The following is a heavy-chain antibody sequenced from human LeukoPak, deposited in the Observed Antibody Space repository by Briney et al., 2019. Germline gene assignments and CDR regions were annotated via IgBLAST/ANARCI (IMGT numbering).Heavy chain of an antibody. CDR1: GFTFTSSA. D-gene: IGHD4-17*01. V-gene: IGHV1-58*02. CDR2: IVVGSGNT. Sequence: SVKVSCKASGFTFTSSAMQWVRQARGQRLEWIGWIVVGSGNTSYAQKFQERVTITRDMSTSTAYMELSSLRSEDTAVYYCAASPTVTTEYYYMDVWGKGTTVTVSS. J-gene: IGHJ6*03. CDR3: AASPTVTTEYYYMDV.